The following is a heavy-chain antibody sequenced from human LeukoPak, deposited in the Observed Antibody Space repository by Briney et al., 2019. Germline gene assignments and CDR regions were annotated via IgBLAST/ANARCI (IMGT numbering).Heavy chain of an antibody. CDR1: GFTFSDYA. Sequence: GGSLRLSCAASGFTFSDYAMSWVRQTPGKGLEWVSAIGGPGFAIHYADSVKGRFTISRDNSRSTLYLQMDSLTAADTAVYYCARESSGSYYNPLGYMDVWGKGATVTVSS. CDR2: IGGPGFAI. J-gene: IGHJ6*03. V-gene: IGHV3-23*01. CDR3: ARESSGSYYNPLGYMDV. D-gene: IGHD3-10*01.